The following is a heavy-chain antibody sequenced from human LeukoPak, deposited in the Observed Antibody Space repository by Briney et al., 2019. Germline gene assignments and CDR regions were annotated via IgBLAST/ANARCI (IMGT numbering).Heavy chain of an antibody. J-gene: IGHJ6*03. CDR1: GFTFSSYS. D-gene: IGHD4-23*01. Sequence: GGSLRLSCAASGFTFSSYSMNWVRQAPGKGLEWVSSINSSSSYIYYADSVKGRFPISRDNAKNSLYLQMNSLRAEDTAVYYCAGDDSGGKTYYYYYMDVWGKGTTVTVSS. CDR2: INSSSSYI. V-gene: IGHV3-21*01. CDR3: AGDDSGGKTYYYYYMDV.